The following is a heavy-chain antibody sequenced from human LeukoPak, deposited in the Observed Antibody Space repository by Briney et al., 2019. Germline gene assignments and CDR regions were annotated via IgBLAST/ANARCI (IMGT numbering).Heavy chain of an antibody. CDR1: GYTFTGYY. Sequence: ASVKVSCKASGYTFTGYYMHWVRQAPGQGLEWMGWINPNSGGTNYAQKFQGRVTMTRDTSISTAYMELSRLRSDDTAVYYCAKTAAGTSSWFDPWGQGTLVTVSS. D-gene: IGHD6-13*01. CDR2: INPNSGGT. J-gene: IGHJ5*02. CDR3: AKTAAGTSSWFDP. V-gene: IGHV1-2*02.